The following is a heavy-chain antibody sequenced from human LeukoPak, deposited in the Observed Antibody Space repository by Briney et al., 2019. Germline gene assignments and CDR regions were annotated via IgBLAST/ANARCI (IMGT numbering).Heavy chain of an antibody. V-gene: IGHV4-61*02. Sequence: SQTLSLTCTVSGGSISSGSYYWSWIRQPAGKGLEWIGRIYTSGSTNYNPSLKSRVTISVDTSKNQFSLKLSSVTAADTAVYYCASGHCSSTSCHPPYYGMDVWGQGTTVTVSS. CDR2: IYTSGST. D-gene: IGHD2-2*01. J-gene: IGHJ6*02. CDR3: ASGHCSSTSCHPPYYGMDV. CDR1: GGSISSGSYY.